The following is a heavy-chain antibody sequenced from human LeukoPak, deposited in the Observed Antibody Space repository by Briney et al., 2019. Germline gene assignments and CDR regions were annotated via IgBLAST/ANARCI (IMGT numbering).Heavy chain of an antibody. V-gene: IGHV1-46*01. CDR2: INPSGTST. J-gene: IGHJ4*02. Sequence: ASVKVSVMASGNTFTNYYMHWVRPAPGQGLEWLGIINPSGTSTSYAQKFQGRVTMTRDTSTSTVDIELRSLRSEDTAVYYCVRQDGYSSSYFDYWGQGTLVTVSS. CDR3: VRQDGYSSSYFDY. D-gene: IGHD6-13*01. CDR1: GNTFTNYY.